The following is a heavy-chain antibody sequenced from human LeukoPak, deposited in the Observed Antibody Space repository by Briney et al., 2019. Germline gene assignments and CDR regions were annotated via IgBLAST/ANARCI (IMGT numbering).Heavy chain of an antibody. Sequence: SETLSLTCAVYGGSFSGYYWSWIRQPPGRGLEWIGEINHSGSTNYNPSLKSRVTISVDTSKNQFSLKLSSVTAADTAVYYCARLASTKSIAAAGTPDYWGQGTLVTVSS. CDR2: INHSGST. CDR1: GGSFSGYY. V-gene: IGHV4-34*01. CDR3: ARLASTKSIAAAGTPDY. J-gene: IGHJ4*02. D-gene: IGHD6-13*01.